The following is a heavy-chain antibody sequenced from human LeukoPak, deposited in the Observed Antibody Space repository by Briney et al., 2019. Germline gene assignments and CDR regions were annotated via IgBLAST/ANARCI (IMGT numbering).Heavy chain of an antibody. Sequence: KPSETLSLTCAVYGGSFSGYYWSWIRQPPGKGLEWIGEINHSGSTNYNPSLKSRVTISVDTSKNQFSLKLSSATAADTAVYYCARFYGYVDYWGQGTLVTVSS. D-gene: IGHD5-18*01. V-gene: IGHV4-34*01. CDR3: ARFYGYVDY. CDR1: GGSFSGYY. CDR2: INHSGST. J-gene: IGHJ4*02.